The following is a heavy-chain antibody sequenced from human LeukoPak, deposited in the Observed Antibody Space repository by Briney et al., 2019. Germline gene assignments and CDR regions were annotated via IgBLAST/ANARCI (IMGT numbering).Heavy chain of an antibody. J-gene: IGHJ4*02. V-gene: IGHV4-4*07. Sequence: PSETLSHTRTVSGDSLISHFWTWIRQPAGKGVECSGRIYSSGNTNYNHSLKSRVTMSLDTSKNQFSLKVNSVTAADTAEYYCARGRTYDSSGYPYYFDYWGQGTLVTVSS. D-gene: IGHD3-22*01. CDR2: IYSSGNT. CDR3: ARGRTYDSSGYPYYFDY. CDR1: GDSLISHF.